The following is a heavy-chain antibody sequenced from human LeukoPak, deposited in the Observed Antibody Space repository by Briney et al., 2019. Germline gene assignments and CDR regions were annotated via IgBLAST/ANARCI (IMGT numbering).Heavy chain of an antibody. CDR3: ARTGIAVAGLYYYYGMDV. CDR1: GFTLSSYL. CDR2: IKQEGSEK. J-gene: IGHJ6*02. Sequence: GGSLRLSCAASGFTLSSYLMSWVRQAPGKGLEWVASIKQEGSEKYYVDSVKCRFIISRDTAKTSLYLQMNSLRAEDTAVYYCARTGIAVAGLYYYYGMDVWGQGPTVTVSS. D-gene: IGHD6-19*01. V-gene: IGHV3-7*02.